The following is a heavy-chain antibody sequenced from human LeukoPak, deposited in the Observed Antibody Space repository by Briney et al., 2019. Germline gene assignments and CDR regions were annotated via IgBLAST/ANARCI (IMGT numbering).Heavy chain of an antibody. CDR2: ISDSGGDK. CDR3: ARDGGSESYAFDY. D-gene: IGHD3-10*01. Sequence: GGSLRLSCAASGFTFSRYGFHWVRQAPGKGLEWVAFISDSGGDKWYADSVKGRLTISRDKSKNTVNLQMSSLRVEDTALYYCARDGGSESYAFDYWGQGTRVTVSS. CDR1: GFTFSRYG. J-gene: IGHJ4*02. V-gene: IGHV3-30*02.